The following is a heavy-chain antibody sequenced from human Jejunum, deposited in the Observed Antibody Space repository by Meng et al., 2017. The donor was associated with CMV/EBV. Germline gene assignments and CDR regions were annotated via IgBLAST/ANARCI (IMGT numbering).Heavy chain of an antibody. CDR1: FTFSNVW. CDR3: TTGYNSGYYEYYFDY. CDR2: VKSKSDGGTT. J-gene: IGHJ4*02. D-gene: IGHD6-19*01. Sequence: FTFSNVWMPWVRQAPGKGLEWVGRVKSKSDGGTTHYAAPVKGRFTISRDDSKNTLYLQMNSLKTEDTAVYYCTTGYNSGYYEYYFDYWGQGTLVTVSS. V-gene: IGHV3-15*07.